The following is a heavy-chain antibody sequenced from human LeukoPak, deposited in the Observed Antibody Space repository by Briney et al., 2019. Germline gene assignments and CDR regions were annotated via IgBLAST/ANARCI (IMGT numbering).Heavy chain of an antibody. CDR1: GASIRSYY. V-gene: IGHV4-59*08. CDR3: ARRGNSWNDFDS. Sequence: SETLSLTCTVSGASIRSYYWSWIRQPPGKGLEWIAYVHHSAITNYNPSLKSRVSISVDTSKSQFSLSLSSVTAADTAVYYCARRGNSWNDFDSWGQGTLVTVSS. J-gene: IGHJ4*02. D-gene: IGHD1-1*01. CDR2: VHHSAIT.